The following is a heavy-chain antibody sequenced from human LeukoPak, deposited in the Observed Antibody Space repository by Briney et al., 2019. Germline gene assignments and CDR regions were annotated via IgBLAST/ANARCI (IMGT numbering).Heavy chain of an antibody. Sequence: SETLSLTCTVSGDSISSSTYYWGWIRQPPGKGLEWIGSIYYSGSTYYNPSLKSRVTISVDTSKNQFSLKLSSVTAADTAVYYCARASTDFDYWGQGTLVTVSS. D-gene: IGHD4-17*01. CDR1: GDSISSSTYY. CDR3: ARASTDFDY. V-gene: IGHV4-39*07. CDR2: IYYSGST. J-gene: IGHJ4*02.